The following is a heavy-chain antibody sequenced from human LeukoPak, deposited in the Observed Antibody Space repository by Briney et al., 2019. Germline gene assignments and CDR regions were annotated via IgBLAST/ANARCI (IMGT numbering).Heavy chain of an antibody. Sequence: SETLSLTCTVSGGSISSYYWSWIRQPAGKGLEWIGEINHSGSTNYNPSLKSRVTISVDTSKNQFSLKLSSVTAADTAVYYCARPAPSNYYDSSGYGDWGQGTLVTVSS. CDR1: GGSISSYY. D-gene: IGHD3-22*01. J-gene: IGHJ4*02. CDR2: INHSGST. CDR3: ARPAPSNYYDSSGYGD. V-gene: IGHV4-59*08.